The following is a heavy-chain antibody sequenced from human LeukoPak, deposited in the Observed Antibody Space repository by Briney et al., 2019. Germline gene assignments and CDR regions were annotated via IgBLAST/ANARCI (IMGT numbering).Heavy chain of an antibody. CDR2: IIPILGIA. CDR1: GGTFSSYA. V-gene: IGHV1-69*04. D-gene: IGHD5-12*01. Sequence: GSSVKVSCKASGGTFSSYAISWVRQAPGQGLEWMGGIIPILGIANYAQKFQGRVTITADKSTSTAYMELSSLRSEDTAVYYCARDPGYSGYDRVFDYWGQRTLVTVSS. J-gene: IGHJ4*02. CDR3: ARDPGYSGYDRVFDY.